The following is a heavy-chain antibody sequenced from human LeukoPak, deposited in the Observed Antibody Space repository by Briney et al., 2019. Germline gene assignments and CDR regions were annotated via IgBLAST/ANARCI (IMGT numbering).Heavy chain of an antibody. V-gene: IGHV4-34*01. CDR1: GGSFSGYY. CDR3: ARRFGRYYGSGSYYNPSIYYYYMDV. J-gene: IGHJ6*03. CDR2: INHSGST. D-gene: IGHD3-10*01. Sequence: SETLSLTCAVYGGSFSGYYWSWIRQPPGKGLEWIGEINHSGSTNYNPSLKSRVTISVDTSKNQFSLKLISVTAADTAVYYCARRFGRYYGSGSYYNPSIYYYYMDVWGKGTTVTVSS.